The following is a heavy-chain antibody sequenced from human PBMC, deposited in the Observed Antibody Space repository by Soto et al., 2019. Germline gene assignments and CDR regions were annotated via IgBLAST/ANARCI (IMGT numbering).Heavy chain of an antibody. Sequence: SGGSLGLSCASSGFTFSDSYMSCIRQAPGKGLEWISYITFSGNTVYYADSLKGRFTISRDNAKNSLYLQMNRLRAEDTAVYYCARVSWREKYGMDVWGQGTTVTVSS. CDR1: GFTFSDSY. CDR2: ITFSGNTV. V-gene: IGHV3-11*01. J-gene: IGHJ6*02. CDR3: ARVSWREKYGMDV.